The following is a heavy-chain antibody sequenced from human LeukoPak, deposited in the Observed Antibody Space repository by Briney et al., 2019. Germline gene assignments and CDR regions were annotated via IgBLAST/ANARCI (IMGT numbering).Heavy chain of an antibody. CDR3: AKDKDYYVLDY. V-gene: IGHV3-9*01. CDR2: ISWNSSSI. D-gene: IGHD3-10*02. Sequence: QPGRSLRLSCAASGFTFDDYAMHWVRHAPGKGLEWVSGISWNSSSIGYADSVKGRFTISRDNAKNSLYLQMNSLRAEDTALYYCAKDKDYYVLDYWGQGTLVTVSS. J-gene: IGHJ4*02. CDR1: GFTFDDYA.